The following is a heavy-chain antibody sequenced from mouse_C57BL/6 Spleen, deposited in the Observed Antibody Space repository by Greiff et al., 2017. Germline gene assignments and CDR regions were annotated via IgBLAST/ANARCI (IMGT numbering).Heavy chain of an antibody. CDR2: INPGSGGN. CDR3: AREGYCFDRGFDY. V-gene: IGHV1-54*01. D-gene: IGHD3-1*01. J-gene: IGHJ2*01. CDR1: GYAFTNYL. Sequence: QVQLQQSGAELVRPGTSVKVSCKASGYAFTNYLIEWVKQRPGQGLEWIGVINPGSGGNNYNEKFKGKATLTADKSSSTAYMQLSSLTSEDSAVYFCAREGYCFDRGFDYWGQGTTLTVSS.